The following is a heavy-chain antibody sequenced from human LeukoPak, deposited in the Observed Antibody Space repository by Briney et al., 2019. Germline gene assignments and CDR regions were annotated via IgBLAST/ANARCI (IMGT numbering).Heavy chain of an antibody. CDR3: ARVPHCSSTSCYRRIVDY. J-gene: IGHJ4*02. D-gene: IGHD2-2*01. Sequence: PSETLSFTGAVYGVSFSGYYWSWIRQPPGKGLEWLGETNHSGSTNYNPSLKSRVTISVDTSKNQFSLKLSSVTAADTAVYYCARVPHCSSTSCYRRIVDYWGQGTLVTVSS. CDR2: TNHSGST. CDR1: GVSFSGYY. V-gene: IGHV4-34*01.